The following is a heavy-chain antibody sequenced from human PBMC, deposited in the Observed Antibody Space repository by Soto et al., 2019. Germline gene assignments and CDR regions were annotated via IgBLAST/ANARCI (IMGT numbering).Heavy chain of an antibody. CDR1: GFTFSSYW. Sequence: EVQLVESGGGLVQPGGSLRLSCAASGFTFSSYWMSWVRQAPGKGLEWVANIKQDGSEKYYVDSVKGRFTISRDNAKNSLYLQMNSLRTEDTAVYYCAGDRGRYRYYCYRYVWGKGTTVTVSS. CDR3: AGDRGRYRYYCYRYV. J-gene: IGHJ6*03. V-gene: IGHV3-7*01. D-gene: IGHD3-10*01. CDR2: IKQDGSEK.